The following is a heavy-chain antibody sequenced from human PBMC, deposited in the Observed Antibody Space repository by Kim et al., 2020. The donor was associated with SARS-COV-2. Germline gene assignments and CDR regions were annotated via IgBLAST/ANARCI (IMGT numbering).Heavy chain of an antibody. CDR1: GFSISNYW. D-gene: IGHD3-10*01. Sequence: GGSLRLSCVASGFSISNYWMSWVRQSPEKGLEWVANINGDDTERHHWDSLQYRFVISRDNARNSLFLQMDALKVEDTGIYYCATYLGAPIRGWHFDLWGRGTLVTVSS. J-gene: IGHJ2*01. CDR2: INGDDTER. V-gene: IGHV3-7*01. CDR3: ATYLGAPIRGWHFDL.